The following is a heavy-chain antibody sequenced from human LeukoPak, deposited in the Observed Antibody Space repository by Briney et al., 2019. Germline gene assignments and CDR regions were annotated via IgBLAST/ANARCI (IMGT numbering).Heavy chain of an antibody. D-gene: IGHD5-12*01. CDR3: AKVQSSGYDYEPYYFDY. J-gene: IGHJ4*02. CDR1: GFTFSSYA. Sequence: GGSLRLSCAASGFTFSSYAMGWVRQAPGKGLEWVSAISGSGGSTYYADSVKGRFTISRDNSKNTLYLQMNSLRAEDTAVYYCAKVQSSGYDYEPYYFDYWGQGTLVTVSS. V-gene: IGHV3-23*01. CDR2: ISGSGGST.